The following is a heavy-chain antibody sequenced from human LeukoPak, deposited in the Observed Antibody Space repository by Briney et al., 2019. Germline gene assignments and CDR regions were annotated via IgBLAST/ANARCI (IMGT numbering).Heavy chain of an antibody. CDR3: ARDRSTRLRFLPTD. D-gene: IGHD3-3*01. J-gene: IGHJ4*01. V-gene: IGHV3-30*04. CDR2: ISSDGSDK. Sequence: PGGSLRLSCAASGFIFSNYAMHWVRQAPGKGLEWVALISSDGSDKYYADSVKGRFTISRDNSKNTLFLQVNNLKPEDTSVYYCARDRSTRLRFLPTDWGHGTLVTVSS. CDR1: GFIFSNYA.